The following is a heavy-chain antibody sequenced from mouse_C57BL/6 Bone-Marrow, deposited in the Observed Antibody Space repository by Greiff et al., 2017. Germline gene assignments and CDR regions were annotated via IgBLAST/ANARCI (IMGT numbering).Heavy chain of an antibody. D-gene: IGHD4-1*01. CDR2: IYPTSGRT. V-gene: IGHV1-55*01. Sequence: QVQLQQPGAELVKPGASVKMSCKASGYTFTSYWITWVKQRPGQGLEWIGDIYPTSGRTNYNEKFKSKAILTVETSSNTAYMQLSSLTSEDSAVFYCARSGPLGRIFDYGGQGTTLTVSS. CDR1: GYTFTSYW. J-gene: IGHJ2*01. CDR3: ARSGPLGRIFDY.